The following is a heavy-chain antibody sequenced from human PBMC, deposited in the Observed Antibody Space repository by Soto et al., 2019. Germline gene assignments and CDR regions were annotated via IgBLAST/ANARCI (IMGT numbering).Heavy chain of an antibody. CDR1: GFTFSSYA. J-gene: IGHJ6*02. Sequence: EVQLLESGGGLVQPGGSLRLSCAASGFTFSSYAMTWVRQAPGEGLEWVSAITGSGGTTYYADSVKGRFTISRDNSKNSLYLQMNSLGADDTAVYYCAKECIHLWLRGGMDVWGQGTTVTVSS. CDR3: AKECIHLWLRGGMDV. CDR2: ITGSGGTT. D-gene: IGHD5-18*01. V-gene: IGHV3-23*01.